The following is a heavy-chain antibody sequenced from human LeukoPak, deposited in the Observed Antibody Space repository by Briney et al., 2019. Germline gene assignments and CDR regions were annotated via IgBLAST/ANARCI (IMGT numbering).Heavy chain of an antibody. J-gene: IGHJ4*02. CDR1: GFTFDDYA. D-gene: IGHD5-18*01. V-gene: IGHV3-9*01. CDR2: ISWNSGSI. Sequence: GGSLRLSCAASGFTFDDYAMHWVRQAPGKGLEWVSGISWNSGSIGYADSVKGRFTISRDNAKNSLYLQMNSLRAEDTALYYCAKDMGYSYGDHFDYWGQGALVTVSS. CDR3: AKDMGYSYGDHFDY.